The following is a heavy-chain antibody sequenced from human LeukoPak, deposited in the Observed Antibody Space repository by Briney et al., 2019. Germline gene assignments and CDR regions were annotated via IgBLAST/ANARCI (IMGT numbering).Heavy chain of an antibody. J-gene: IGHJ6*03. CDR3: ARTTEGYAGGPGYSYYYYMDV. CDR2: INPNSGGT. Sequence: GASVKVSCKASGYTFTGYYMHWVRQAPGQGLEWMGWINPNSGGTKYAQKFQGRVTMTRDTPISTAYMELSRLRSDDTAVYYCARTTEGYAGGPGYSYYYYMDVWGKGTTVTISS. D-gene: IGHD5-12*01. V-gene: IGHV1-2*02. CDR1: GYTFTGYY.